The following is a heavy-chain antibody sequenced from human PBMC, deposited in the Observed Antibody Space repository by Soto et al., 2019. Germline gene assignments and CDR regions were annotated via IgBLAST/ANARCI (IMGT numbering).Heavy chain of an antibody. D-gene: IGHD3-3*01. J-gene: IGHJ4*02. CDR1: GGSIRSGDDY. Sequence: LSLTCTVSGGSIRSGDDYWSWIRQAPGKGLEWVGFIRSKNYGGTTAYAASVRGRFTISRDDSRSIAYLQMNSLKTEDTAVYYCTRNRRLTIFGGYYFDYCGQGTLVTVSS. CDR2: IRSKNYGGTT. CDR3: TRNRRLTIFGGYYFDY. V-gene: IGHV3-49*03.